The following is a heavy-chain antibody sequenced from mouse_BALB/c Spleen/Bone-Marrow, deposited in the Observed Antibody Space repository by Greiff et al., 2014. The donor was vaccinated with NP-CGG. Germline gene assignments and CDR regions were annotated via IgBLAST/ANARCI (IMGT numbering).Heavy chain of an antibody. V-gene: IGHV1-14*01. D-gene: IGHD2-2*01. CDR2: INPYNDNT. CDR3: ARSLYGYDWYFDV. J-gene: IGHJ1*01. Sequence: VQLKESGPELVKPGASVKMSCKASGYTFTSYVMHWMKQKPGQGLEWIGNINPYNDNTKYNEKFKGKATLTSDKSSSTAYMELSSLTSEDSAVYYCARSLYGYDWYFDVWGAGTTVTVSS. CDR1: GYTFTSYV.